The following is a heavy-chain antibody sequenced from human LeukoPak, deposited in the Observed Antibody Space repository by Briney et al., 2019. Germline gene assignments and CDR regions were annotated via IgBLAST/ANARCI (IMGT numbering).Heavy chain of an antibody. V-gene: IGHV1-2*02. J-gene: IGHJ4*02. D-gene: IGHD4-17*01. CDR3: ARDYGDYVGGDY. CDR1: GYTFTGYY. CDR2: INPNSGGT. Sequence: ASVTVSCKASGYTFTGYYMHWVRQAPGQGLEWMGWINPNSGGTNYAQKFQGRVTMTRDTSISTAYMEMSRLRSDDTAVYYCARDYGDYVGGDYWGQGTLVTVSS.